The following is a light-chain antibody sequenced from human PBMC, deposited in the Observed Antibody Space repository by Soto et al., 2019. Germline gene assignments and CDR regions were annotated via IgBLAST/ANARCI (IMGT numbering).Light chain of an antibody. J-gene: IGKJ1*01. CDR2: SAS. CDR1: QGVGSS. V-gene: IGKV3-15*01. Sequence: EIMMTQSPATLSLSPGERATLSCRASQGVGSSLAWYQQRPGQAPRLLIYSASTRTTGIPARFSGTGSGTEFTLTIGSLESEDFAVYYCQQHHKWPRTFGPGTRVEI. CDR3: QQHHKWPRT.